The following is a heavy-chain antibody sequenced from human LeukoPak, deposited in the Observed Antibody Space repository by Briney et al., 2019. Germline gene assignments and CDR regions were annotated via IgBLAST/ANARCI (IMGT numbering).Heavy chain of an antibody. V-gene: IGHV5-51*01. J-gene: IGHJ4*02. CDR2: IFPGDSDT. CDR3: ARQSRPMVRGVTVHLALLTPDY. Sequence: GESLKISCETSGYSFTNYWIVWVRQLPGKGLEWMGIIFPGDSDTRYSPSFQGQVTISADKSISTAYLQWSSLKGSDTAMYYCARQSRPMVRGVTVHLALLTPDYWGQGTLVTVSS. D-gene: IGHD3-10*01. CDR1: GYSFTNYW.